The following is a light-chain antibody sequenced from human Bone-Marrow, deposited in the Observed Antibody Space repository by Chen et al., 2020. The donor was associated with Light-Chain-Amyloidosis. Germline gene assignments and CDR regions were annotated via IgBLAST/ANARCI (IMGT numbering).Light chain of an antibody. Sequence: DIQMTQSPSTLSASVGDRVTITCRASQSISSWLAWYQQKPGKAPKLLIYKASTLESGVPSRFSGSGSGTDFTLTISGLHPDDFATYYCQQFINYSFGQGTKVEIK. CDR3: QQFINYS. CDR2: KAS. V-gene: IGKV1-5*03. CDR1: QSISSW. J-gene: IGKJ1*01.